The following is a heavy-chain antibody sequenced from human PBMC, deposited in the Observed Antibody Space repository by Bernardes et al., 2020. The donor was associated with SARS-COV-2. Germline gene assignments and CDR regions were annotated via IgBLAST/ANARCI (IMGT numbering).Heavy chain of an antibody. D-gene: IGHD3-3*01. CDR1: GYTFISYG. Sequence: ASVKVSCKASGYTFISYGISWVRQAPAQGLEGMGWISAYNGNTNYAQKLQGRVNMTTDTSTSTAYVELRSLKSDDTAVYYCARDLGFWCGYYYYGMDVWGQGTTVTVSS. J-gene: IGHJ6*02. CDR3: ARDLGFWCGYYYYGMDV. CDR2: ISAYNGNT. V-gene: IGHV1-18*01.